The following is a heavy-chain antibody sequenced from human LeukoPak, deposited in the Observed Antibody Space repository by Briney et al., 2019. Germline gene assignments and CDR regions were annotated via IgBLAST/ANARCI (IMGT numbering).Heavy chain of an antibody. CDR1: GYTFTGYY. Sequence: GASVKVSCKASGYTFTGYYMHWVRQAPGQGLEWMGWINPNSGGTNYAQKFQGRVTMTRDTSISTAYMELSRLRSDDTAVYYCARDTVLVLRFLEWSALFDYWGQGTLVTVSS. D-gene: IGHD3-3*01. J-gene: IGHJ4*02. V-gene: IGHV1-2*02. CDR2: INPNSGGT. CDR3: ARDTVLVLRFLEWSALFDY.